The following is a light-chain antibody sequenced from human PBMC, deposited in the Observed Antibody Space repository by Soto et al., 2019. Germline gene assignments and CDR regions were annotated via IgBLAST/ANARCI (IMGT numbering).Light chain of an antibody. J-gene: IGKJ1*01. V-gene: IGKV3-15*01. CDR2: GAS. CDR3: QQYNNGPPWT. Sequence: EIVMPQSPATLSVYPGERATLXCGASHSITSSLAWYQQKPGQAPRLLIYGASTRATGITPRFSGSGSGTEFTLTISSLQPEDFAVYYCQQYNNGPPWTFGQGTKVDIK. CDR1: HSITSS.